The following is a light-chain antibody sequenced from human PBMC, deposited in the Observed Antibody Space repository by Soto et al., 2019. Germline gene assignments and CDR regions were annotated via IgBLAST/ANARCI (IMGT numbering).Light chain of an antibody. CDR1: QGIRTE. CDR2: GAS. Sequence: ALQMTPSPSSLSASVGDRVTITCRSSQGIRTELAWYQQKPGKAPKLLIYGASSLQSEVPSRFSGSGSGTDFTLTISSLQPEDFATYYCLQDYSYPRPFGQGTKV. J-gene: IGKJ1*01. V-gene: IGKV1-6*01. CDR3: LQDYSYPRP.